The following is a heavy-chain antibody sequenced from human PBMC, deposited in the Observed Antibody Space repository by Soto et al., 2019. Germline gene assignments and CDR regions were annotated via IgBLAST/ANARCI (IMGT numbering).Heavy chain of an antibody. CDR2: INPNSGGT. D-gene: IGHD6-13*01. CDR3: ARRAAGDYYYGMDG. V-gene: IGHV1-2*02. J-gene: IGHJ6*02. CDR1: GYTFTGYY. Sequence: AASVKVSCKASGYTFTGYYMHWVRQAPGQGLEWMGWINPNSGGTNYAQKFQGRVTMTRDTSISTAYMELSRLRSDDTAVYYCARRAAGDYYYGMDGWGQGTTVTVSS.